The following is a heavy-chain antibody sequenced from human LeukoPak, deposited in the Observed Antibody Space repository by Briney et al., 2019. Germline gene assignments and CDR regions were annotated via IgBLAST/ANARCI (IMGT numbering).Heavy chain of an antibody. D-gene: IGHD3-9*01. CDR1: GGTFSSYA. CDR2: IIPIFGTA. Sequence: ASVKVSCKASGGTFSSYAISWVRQAPGQGLEWMGGIIPIFGTANYAQKFQGRVTITADKSTSTAYMELSSLRSEDTAVYYCAKWGDYDILTGYYDSDYWGHGTLVTVSS. V-gene: IGHV1-69*06. J-gene: IGHJ4*01. CDR3: AKWGDYDILTGYYDSDY.